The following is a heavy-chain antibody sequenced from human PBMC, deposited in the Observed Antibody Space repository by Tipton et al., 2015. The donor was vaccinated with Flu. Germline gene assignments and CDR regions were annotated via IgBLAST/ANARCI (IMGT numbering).Heavy chain of an antibody. CDR3: ARDPATDDYGLGSHFDGMDV. CDR2: LYYSGST. Sequence: TLSLTCTVSDDSISSGRYYWGWIRQPPGKGLEWIANLYYSGSTNYNPSLKSRVTISVDTSKNQFSLKLSSVTAADTAVYYCARDPATDDYGLGSHFDGMDVWGQGTTVTVSS. V-gene: IGHV4-39*07. J-gene: IGHJ6*02. D-gene: IGHD3-10*01. CDR1: DDSISSGRYY.